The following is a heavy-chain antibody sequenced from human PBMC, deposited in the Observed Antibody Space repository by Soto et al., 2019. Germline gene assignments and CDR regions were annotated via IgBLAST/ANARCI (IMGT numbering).Heavy chain of an antibody. CDR1: GFTFTSYG. D-gene: IGHD2-21*01. CDR3: AKEKQPCTDTTCYSGPFDS. V-gene: IGHV3-30*18. J-gene: IGHJ4*02. CDR2: IPYDGINR. Sequence: GWSLRLSCAASGFTFTSYGMHWVRQAPRKGLEWVAVIPYDGINRYYADSVKGRFTISRDNSKNTLYLQMNSMRGEDTAVYYCAKEKQPCTDTTCYSGPFDSWGQVNLVTVS.